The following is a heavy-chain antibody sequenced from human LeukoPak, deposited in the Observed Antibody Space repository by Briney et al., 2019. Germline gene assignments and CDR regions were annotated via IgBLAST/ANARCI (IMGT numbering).Heavy chain of an antibody. D-gene: IGHD4/OR15-4a*01. J-gene: IGHJ4*02. V-gene: IGHV3-53*01. Sequence: GGSLRLSCTVSGFTVSTNPMSWVRQAPGKGLEWVSFIYSDNTHYSDSVKGRFTISRDNSKNTLYLQMNSLRAEDTAVYYCARRAGAYSHPYDYWGQGTLVTVSS. CDR3: ARRAGAYSHPYDY. CDR1: GFTVSTNP. CDR2: IYSDNT.